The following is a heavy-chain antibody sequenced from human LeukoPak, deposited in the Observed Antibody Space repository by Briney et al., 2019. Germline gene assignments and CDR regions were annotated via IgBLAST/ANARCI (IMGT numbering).Heavy chain of an antibody. D-gene: IGHD4-17*01. CDR1: GYSISSGYY. Sequence: PSETLSLTCTVSGYSISSGYYWGWIRQPPGKGLEWIGSIYHSGSTYYNPSLKSRVTISVDTSKNQFSLKLSSVTAADTAVYYCARGVGGDYTPFEYWGQGTLVTVSS. CDR3: ARGVGGDYTPFEY. J-gene: IGHJ4*02. CDR2: IYHSGST. V-gene: IGHV4-38-2*02.